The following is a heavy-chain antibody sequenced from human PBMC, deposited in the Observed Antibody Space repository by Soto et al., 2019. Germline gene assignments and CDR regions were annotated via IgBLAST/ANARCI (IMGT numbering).Heavy chain of an antibody. D-gene: IGHD1-26*01. V-gene: IGHV6-1*01. Sequence: SQTLSLTCAISGDSVSSNSAAWNWIRQSPSRGLEWLGRTYYRSKWYNDYAVSVKSRITINPDTSRNQFSLKLSSVTAADTAVYYCARGFRELLPPYYFDYWGQGTLVTVSS. CDR2: TYYRSKWYN. CDR3: ARGFRELLPPYYFDY. J-gene: IGHJ4*02. CDR1: GDSVSSNSAA.